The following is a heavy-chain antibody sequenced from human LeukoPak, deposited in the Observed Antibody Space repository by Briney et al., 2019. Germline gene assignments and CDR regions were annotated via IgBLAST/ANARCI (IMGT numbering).Heavy chain of an antibody. CDR2: IYSGGST. CDR1: GFTVSSNY. CDR3: ARDAVAEDAFDI. J-gene: IGHJ3*02. D-gene: IGHD4-23*01. V-gene: IGHV3-53*01. Sequence: GGSLRLSCAASGFTVSSNYMSWVRQAPGKGLEWVSVIYSGGSTYYADSVKGRFTISRDNSKNTLYLQMNSLRAEDTAVYYCARDAVAEDAFDIWGQGTMVTVSS.